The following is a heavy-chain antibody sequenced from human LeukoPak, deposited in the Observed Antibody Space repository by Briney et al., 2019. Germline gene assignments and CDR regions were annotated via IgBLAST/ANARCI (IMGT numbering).Heavy chain of an antibody. CDR2: IHYSGAT. CDR3: ATLRGASTAVFDS. CDR1: GGSINYDY. Sequence: PSETLSLTCTVSGGSINYDYWSWIRQSPGKRLEWIGYIHYSGATNYSPSLNSRVTISVDTSKNQFSLNLSSVTAADTALYYCATLRGASTAVFDSWGQGTLVTVSS. D-gene: IGHD2-21*02. V-gene: IGHV4-59*08. J-gene: IGHJ4*02.